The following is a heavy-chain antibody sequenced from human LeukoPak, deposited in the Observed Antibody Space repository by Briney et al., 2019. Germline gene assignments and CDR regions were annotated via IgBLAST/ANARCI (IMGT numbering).Heavy chain of an antibody. CDR1: GFTLSSYN. Sequence: GGSLRLSCVASGFTLSSYNMKWVRQAPGKRLEWVSSISWRSSDIEYADSVKGRFTISRDNSKNTLYLQMNSLRAEDTAVYYCAKDDAGVGATFDYWGQGTLVTVSS. CDR2: ISWRSSDI. V-gene: IGHV3-21*04. D-gene: IGHD1-26*01. J-gene: IGHJ4*02. CDR3: AKDDAGVGATFDY.